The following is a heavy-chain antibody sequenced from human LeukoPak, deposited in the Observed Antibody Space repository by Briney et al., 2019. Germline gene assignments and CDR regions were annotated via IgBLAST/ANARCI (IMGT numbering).Heavy chain of an antibody. Sequence: SETLFLTCTVSDGSISSSSYYWGWIRQPPGKGLEWIGSIYYSGSTYYNPSLKSRVTISVDTSKNQFSLKLSSVTAADTAVYYCARRSGSYSLFDYWGQGTLVTVSS. D-gene: IGHD1-26*01. CDR1: DGSISSSSYY. J-gene: IGHJ4*02. CDR2: IYYSGST. CDR3: ARRSGSYSLFDY. V-gene: IGHV4-39*07.